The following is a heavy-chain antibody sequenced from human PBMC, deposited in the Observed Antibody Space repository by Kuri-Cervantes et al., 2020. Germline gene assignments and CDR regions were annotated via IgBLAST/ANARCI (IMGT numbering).Heavy chain of an antibody. CDR2: ISGSGGDT. Sequence: GESLKISCAASGFAFSSYAMNWVRQAPGKGLEWASTISGSGGDTFYADSVKGRFTISRDNSKNTLYLQMNSLRAEDTAVYYCARTKWERLTYWAYWGQGTLVTVSS. CDR3: ARTKWERLTYWAY. J-gene: IGHJ4*02. CDR1: GFAFSSYA. V-gene: IGHV3-23*01. D-gene: IGHD1-26*01.